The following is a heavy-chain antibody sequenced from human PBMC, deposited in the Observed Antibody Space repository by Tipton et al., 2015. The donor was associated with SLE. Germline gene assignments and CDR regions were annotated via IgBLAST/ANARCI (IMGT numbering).Heavy chain of an antibody. D-gene: IGHD2-2*01. V-gene: IGHV3-74*01. CDR2: INEDGTIT. J-gene: IGHJ4*03. CDR1: GFTFRSYW. CDR3: ARGIDPTSSRISDY. Sequence: SLRLSCAASGFTFRSYWMHWIRQAPGKGLVWVSRINEDGTITSYEDSVKGRFTISRDNAKNILYLQMNSLRVEDTALYYCARGIDPTSSRISDYWGHGTLVSVSS.